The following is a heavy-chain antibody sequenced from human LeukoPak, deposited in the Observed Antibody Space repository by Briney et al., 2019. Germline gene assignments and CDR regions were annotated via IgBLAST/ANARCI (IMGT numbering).Heavy chain of an antibody. J-gene: IGHJ4*02. Sequence: KPSETLSLTCTVPGGSISSSSYYSGWVRQPPGEGLGWIGCVYYSVSTYYNPSLKSRFTIPVNTSRTQCSLKLTSVTATAPAGYYCAVRGIAVAGNWGYWGQGSLVTVSS. CDR1: GGSISSSSYY. CDR3: AVRGIAVAGNWGY. V-gene: IGHV4-39*01. CDR2: VYYSVST. D-gene: IGHD6-19*01.